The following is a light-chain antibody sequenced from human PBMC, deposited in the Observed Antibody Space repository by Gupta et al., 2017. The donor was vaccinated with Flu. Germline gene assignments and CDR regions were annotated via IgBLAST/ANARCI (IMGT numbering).Light chain of an antibody. J-gene: IGKJ5*01. V-gene: IGKV1-8*01. CDR2: AAS. Sequence: AIRMTQSPSSFSASTGDRVTITCRESQGISSYFAWYQQKPGKAPKLLIYAASTLQSGVPSRFSGSGSGTDFTLTISGLQSEDFATYYCQQYYSYPPLTFDQGTRLEIK. CDR1: QGISSY. CDR3: QQYYSYPPLT.